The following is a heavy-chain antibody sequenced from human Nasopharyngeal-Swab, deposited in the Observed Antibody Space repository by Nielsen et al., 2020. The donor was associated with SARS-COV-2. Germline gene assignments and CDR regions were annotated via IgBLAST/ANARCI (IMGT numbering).Heavy chain of an antibody. CDR3: ARAPRMDV. J-gene: IGHJ6*02. CDR1: AFSVSNNY. CDR2: IHTSGAT. V-gene: IGHV3-53*01. Sequence: GESLKISCAASAFSVSNNYMNWVRQAPGKGLEWVSVIHTSGATNYADSVKGRFTISRDNSKNMVYLQMNSLRVEDTAVYYCARAPRMDVWGQGTMVTVSS.